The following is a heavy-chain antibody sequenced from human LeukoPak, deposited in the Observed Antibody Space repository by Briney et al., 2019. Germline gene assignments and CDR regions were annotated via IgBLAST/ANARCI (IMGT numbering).Heavy chain of an antibody. Sequence: ASVKVSCKASGYTFTGYYMHWVRQAPGQGLEWMGWINPNSGGTNYAQKFQGRVTMTRDTSISTAYMELSRLRSDDTAVYCCARDRLRSYNWLDPWGQGTLVTVSS. V-gene: IGHV1-2*02. CDR3: ARDRLRSYNWLDP. J-gene: IGHJ5*02. D-gene: IGHD5-12*01. CDR2: INPNSGGT. CDR1: GYTFTGYY.